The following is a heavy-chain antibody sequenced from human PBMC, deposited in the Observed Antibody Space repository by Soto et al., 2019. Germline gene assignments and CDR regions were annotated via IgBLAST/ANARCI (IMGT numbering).Heavy chain of an antibody. CDR3: VKDESINWYSGHFRH. Sequence: EVQLVESGGGLVQPGRSLRLSCAASGFTFDDYAMHWVRQVPGKGLEWVSGINWNSGSIGYGDSVKGRFAISRDNANNSLHLQMNSLSSEDTAFYYCVKDESINWYSGHFRHWGQGTLVTVS. J-gene: IGHJ1*01. D-gene: IGHD6-13*01. CDR2: INWNSGSI. CDR1: GFTFDDYA. V-gene: IGHV3-9*01.